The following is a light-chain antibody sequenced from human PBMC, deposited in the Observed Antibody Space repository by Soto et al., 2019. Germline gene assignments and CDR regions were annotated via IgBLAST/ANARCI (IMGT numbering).Light chain of an antibody. CDR1: QSVRSSY. CDR2: GAS. J-gene: IGKJ3*01. V-gene: IGKV3-20*01. CDR3: QQYGSSPRIT. Sequence: EIVLTQSPGTLSLSPGERATLSCRASQSVRSSYLAWYQQKPGQAPRLLIYGASSRATGIPDRFSGSGSGTDFTLTISSLEPEDFAVYYCQQYGSSPRITFGPGTKVDIK.